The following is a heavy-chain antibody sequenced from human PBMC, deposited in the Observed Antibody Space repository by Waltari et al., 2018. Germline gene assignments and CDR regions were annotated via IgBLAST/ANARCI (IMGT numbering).Heavy chain of an antibody. CDR1: GDRCSDYW. CDR2: IFPGDSDT. D-gene: IGHD2-8*02. Sequence: EVPLVQSGAEAKKPGESLKIPCKGSGDRCSDYWIGWVRPMPEKGLEWMGIIFPGDSDTRYSESFQGQVTISADEATSTAFLQWSSPKASDSAIYYCARLDVLGAPDREYWGQGTLVTVSS. J-gene: IGHJ4*02. V-gene: IGHV5-51*01. CDR3: ARLDVLGAPDREY.